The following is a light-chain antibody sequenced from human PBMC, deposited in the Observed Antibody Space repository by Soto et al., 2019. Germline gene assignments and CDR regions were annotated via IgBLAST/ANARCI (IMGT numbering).Light chain of an antibody. Sequence: DIQMTQSPSSLSASVGDRVTISCWASQTITTYLNWYQQKPGKAPKLLIYAASSLHSGVPSRFSGSGSGTDFTLTISSLQPEDFAAYYCQQTYSALWTFGQGTKLEIK. CDR3: QQTYSALWT. CDR1: QTITTY. J-gene: IGKJ1*01. CDR2: AAS. V-gene: IGKV1-39*01.